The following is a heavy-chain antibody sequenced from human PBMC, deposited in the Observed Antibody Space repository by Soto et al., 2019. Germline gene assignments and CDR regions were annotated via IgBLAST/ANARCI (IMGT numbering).Heavy chain of an antibody. CDR3: SRALRSAYDPGYYGMDV. J-gene: IGHJ6*02. CDR2: ISYDGRNT. V-gene: IGHV3-30*03. CDR1: GFTFSYYG. D-gene: IGHD5-12*01. Sequence: QVQLVESGGGVVQPGRSLRLSCAASGFTFSYYGMHWVRQAPGKGLEWLSFISYDGRNTDFADSVKGRFTVSRDDSKSTLYLQMNRLRADDTAVYYCSRALRSAYDPGYYGMDVWGQGTTVSVSS.